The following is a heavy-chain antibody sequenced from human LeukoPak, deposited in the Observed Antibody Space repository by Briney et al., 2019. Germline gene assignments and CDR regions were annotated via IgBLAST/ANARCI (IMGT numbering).Heavy chain of an antibody. Sequence: GGSLRLSCAASGFTVSSNYMSWVRQAPGKGLEWVSVIYSGGSTYYADSVKGRFTISRDNSKNTLYLQMNSLRAEDTAVYYCARGIRGYSYGGYFDYWGQGTLVTVSS. J-gene: IGHJ4*02. CDR1: GFTVSSNY. CDR2: IYSGGST. D-gene: IGHD5-18*01. V-gene: IGHV3-53*01. CDR3: ARGIRGYSYGGYFDY.